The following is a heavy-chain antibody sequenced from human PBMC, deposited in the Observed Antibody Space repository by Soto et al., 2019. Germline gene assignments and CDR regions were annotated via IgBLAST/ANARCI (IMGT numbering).Heavy chain of an antibody. Sequence: QVQLVESGGGVVQPGRSLRLSCAASGFTFSSYGMHWVRQAPGKGLEWVAVISYDGSNKYYADSVKGRFTISRDNSKNTLYLQMNSLRAEDTAVYYCAKESSLGYCSSTSCRYFDYWGQGTLVTVSS. CDR2: ISYDGSNK. CDR3: AKESSLGYCSSTSCRYFDY. J-gene: IGHJ4*02. D-gene: IGHD2-2*01. V-gene: IGHV3-30*18. CDR1: GFTFSSYG.